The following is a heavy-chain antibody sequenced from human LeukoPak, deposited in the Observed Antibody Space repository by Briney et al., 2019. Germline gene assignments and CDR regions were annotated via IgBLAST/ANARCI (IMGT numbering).Heavy chain of an antibody. CDR2: IYTSGST. D-gene: IGHD6-13*01. J-gene: IGHJ6*03. Sequence: PSETLSLICTVSGGSISSGSYYWSWIRQPAGKGLEWIGRIYTSGSTNYNPSLKSRVTISVDTSKNQFSLKLSSVTAADTAVYYCAREERYSSSWFYYYYYMDVWGKGTTVTVSS. CDR1: GGSISSGSYY. CDR3: AREERYSSSWFYYYYYMDV. V-gene: IGHV4-61*02.